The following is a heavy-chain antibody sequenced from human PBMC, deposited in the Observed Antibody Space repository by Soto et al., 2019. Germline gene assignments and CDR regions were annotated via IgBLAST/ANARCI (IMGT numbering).Heavy chain of an antibody. Sequence: SETLSLTCAVYGGSFSGYYWSWIRQPPGKGLEWIGEINYSGSTNYNPSLKSRVTISVDTSKNQFSLKLSSVTAADTAVYYCARVYDFWSGSYFDYWGQGTLVTVSS. CDR1: GGSFSGYY. CDR3: ARVYDFWSGSYFDY. CDR2: INYSGST. V-gene: IGHV4-34*01. J-gene: IGHJ4*02. D-gene: IGHD3-3*01.